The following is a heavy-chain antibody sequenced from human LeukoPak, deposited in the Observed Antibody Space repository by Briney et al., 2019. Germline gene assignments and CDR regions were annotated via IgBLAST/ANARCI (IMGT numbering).Heavy chain of an antibody. CDR2: IYYSGST. CDR1: GGSFSGYY. Sequence: SETLSLTCAVYGGSFSGYYWSWIRQPPGKGLEWIGSIYYSGSTYYNPSLKSRVTISVDTSKNQFSLKLSSVTAADTAVYYCASTLYDSSGYYYGVGYYFDYWGQGTLVTVSS. D-gene: IGHD3-22*01. J-gene: IGHJ4*02. V-gene: IGHV4-34*01. CDR3: ASTLYDSSGYYYGVGYYFDY.